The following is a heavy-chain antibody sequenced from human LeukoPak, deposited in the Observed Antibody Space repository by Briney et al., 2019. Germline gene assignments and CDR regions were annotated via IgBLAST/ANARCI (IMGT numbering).Heavy chain of an antibody. CDR3: ARGGRITMVRGVINPNYFDY. CDR1: GGSISSSSYY. CDR2: IYYSGST. V-gene: IGHV4-39*07. D-gene: IGHD3-10*01. J-gene: IGHJ4*02. Sequence: PSETLSLTCTVSGGSISSSSYYWGWIRQPPRKGLEWIGSIYYSGSTYYNPSLKSRVTISVDTSKNQFSLKLSSVTAADTAVYYCARGGRITMVRGVINPNYFDYWGQGTLVTVSS.